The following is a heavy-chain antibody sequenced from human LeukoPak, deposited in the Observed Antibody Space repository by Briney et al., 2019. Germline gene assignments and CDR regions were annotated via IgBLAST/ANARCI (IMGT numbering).Heavy chain of an antibody. V-gene: IGHV1-3*04. CDR2: INTGNGNT. Sequence: ASVKVSCKASGYTFTSYAMHWVRQAPGQRLEWMGWINTGNGNTKYSQKFQGRVTITRDTSASTAYMELSSLRSEDTAVYYCASTYCSGGSCYGKWWFDPWGQGTLVTVSS. D-gene: IGHD2-15*01. J-gene: IGHJ5*02. CDR3: ASTYCSGGSCYGKWWFDP. CDR1: GYTFTSYA.